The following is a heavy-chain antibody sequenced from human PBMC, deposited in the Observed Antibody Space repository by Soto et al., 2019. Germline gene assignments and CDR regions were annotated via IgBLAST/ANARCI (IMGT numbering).Heavy chain of an antibody. CDR1: SDYIMSRSCY. Sequence: PSETLSLTCTITSDYIMSRSCYWGWIRQPPGKGLEWFGSIYYSGSTYNNPSLRSRVSMSIDTSKDQFSLKLKSVTAADTALYLCARQRTSVVTQAYFDVWGPGSLVTV. D-gene: IGHD2-21*02. CDR3: ARQRTSVVTQAYFDV. V-gene: IGHV4-39*01. CDR2: IYYSGST. J-gene: IGHJ4*02.